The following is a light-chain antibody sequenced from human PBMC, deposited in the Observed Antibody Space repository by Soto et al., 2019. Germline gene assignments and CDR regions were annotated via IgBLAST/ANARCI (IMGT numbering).Light chain of an antibody. J-gene: IGKJ1*01. CDR3: QQYNSYSWT. CDR2: DAS. CDR1: QSVSGW. V-gene: IGKV1-5*01. Sequence: DIQMTQSPSTLSASVGDTVTVTCRASQSVSGWLAWYQQKPGEAPKLLIYDASTLESGVPSRFSGSGSGTEFTLTISSLQADDFAIYYCQQYNSYSWTFGQGTKVDIK.